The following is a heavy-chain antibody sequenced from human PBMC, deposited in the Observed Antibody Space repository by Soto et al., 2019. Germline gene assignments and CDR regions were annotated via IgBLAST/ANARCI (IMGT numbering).Heavy chain of an antibody. J-gene: IGHJ6*02. CDR2: IIPIFGTA. V-gene: IGHV1-69*13. Sequence: SVKVSCKASGGTFSSYAISWVRQAPGQGLEWMGGIIPIFGTANYEQDFQGGVTVTADESTSTADMELSSLRAEDTAVYYCARFRRGDYYYGMDVWSQGTTVSVSS. CDR3: ARFRRGDYYYGMDV. CDR1: GGTFSSYA.